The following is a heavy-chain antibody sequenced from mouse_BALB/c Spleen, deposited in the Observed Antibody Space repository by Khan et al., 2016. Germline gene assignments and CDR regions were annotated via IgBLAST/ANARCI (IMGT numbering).Heavy chain of an antibody. CDR2: IRNKANGYTT. Sequence: EVELVESGGGLVQPGGSLRLSCATSGFTFTDYYMSWVRQPPGKALEWLGFIRNKANGYTTEYSASVKGRFTISRDNSQSILYLQMNTLRAEDSATYYCARGVYDYAMDYWGQGTSVTVSS. D-gene: IGHD1-1*01. CDR1: GFTFTDYY. CDR3: ARGVYDYAMDY. V-gene: IGHV7-3*02. J-gene: IGHJ4*01.